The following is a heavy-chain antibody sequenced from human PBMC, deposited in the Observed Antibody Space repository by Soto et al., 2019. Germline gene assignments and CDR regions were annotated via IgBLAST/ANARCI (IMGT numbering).Heavy chain of an antibody. V-gene: IGHV1-18*01. J-gene: IGHJ6*03. CDR3: ARVNTIFGVVNPMGYYYYYMDV. D-gene: IGHD3-3*01. Sequence: ASVKVSCKASGYTFTSYGISWVRQAPGQGLEWMGWISAYNGNTNYAQKLQGRVTMTTDTSTSTAYMELRSLRSDDTAVYYCARVNTIFGVVNPMGYYYYYMDVWGKGTTVTAP. CDR2: ISAYNGNT. CDR1: GYTFTSYG.